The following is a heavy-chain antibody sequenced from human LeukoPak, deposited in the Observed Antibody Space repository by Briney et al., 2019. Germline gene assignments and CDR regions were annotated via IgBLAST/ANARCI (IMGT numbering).Heavy chain of an antibody. D-gene: IGHD2-2*01. CDR2: IKEDGSEK. J-gene: IGHJ4*02. CDR3: ARARTSRYCSSTSCYFDY. V-gene: IGHV3-7*01. CDR1: GFTFSSYW. Sequence: GGSLRLSCAASGFTFSSYWMSWVRQAPGKGLEGVANIKEDGSEKYYVDSVKGGFTISRKKDKKSLYMQMNRQREEGTEGYNCARARTSRYCSSTSCYFDYWGQGTLVTVSS.